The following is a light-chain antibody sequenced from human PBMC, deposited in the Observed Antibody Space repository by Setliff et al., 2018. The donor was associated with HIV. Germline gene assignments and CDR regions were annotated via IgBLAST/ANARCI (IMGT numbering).Light chain of an antibody. CDR1: SSDVGGYNY. J-gene: IGLJ1*01. CDR3: SSYTPSSTLLYF. Sequence: QSALTQPASVSGPPGQSITISCTGASSDVGGYNYVSWYQQHPGKAPKLIIYEVSSRPSGVSNRFSGSKSGNTASLTISGLQAEDEAHYYCSSYTPSSTLLYFFGTGTKVTVL. V-gene: IGLV2-14*01. CDR2: EVS.